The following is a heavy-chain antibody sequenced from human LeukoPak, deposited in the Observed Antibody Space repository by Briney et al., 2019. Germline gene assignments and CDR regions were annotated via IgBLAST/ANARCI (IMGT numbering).Heavy chain of an antibody. CDR3: AKSARHLRYFDKWDY. D-gene: IGHD3-9*01. CDR1: GFTFSSYA. V-gene: IGHV3-23*01. Sequence: GGSLRLSCAASGFTFSSYAMSWVRQAPGKGPEWVSAISGSGGSTYYADSVKGRFTISRDNAKNTLYLQMNSLRAEDTAVYYCAKSARHLRYFDKWDYWGQGTLVTVSS. CDR2: ISGSGGST. J-gene: IGHJ4*02.